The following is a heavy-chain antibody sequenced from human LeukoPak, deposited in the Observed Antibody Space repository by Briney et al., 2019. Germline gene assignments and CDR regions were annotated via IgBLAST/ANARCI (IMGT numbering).Heavy chain of an antibody. J-gene: IGHJ3*02. CDR3: ARGGWDFDWLKGAFDI. V-gene: IGHV3-21*01. CDR1: GFTFSSYS. D-gene: IGHD3-9*01. CDR2: ISSSSSYI. Sequence: GGSLRLSCAASGFTFSSYSMNWVRQAPGKGLEWVSSISSSSSYIYYADSVKGRFTISRDNAKNSLYLEMNSLRAEDTAVYYCARGGWDFDWLKGAFDIWGQGTMVTVSS.